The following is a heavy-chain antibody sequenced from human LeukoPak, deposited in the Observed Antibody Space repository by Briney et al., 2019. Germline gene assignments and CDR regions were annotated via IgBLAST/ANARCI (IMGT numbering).Heavy chain of an antibody. D-gene: IGHD1-26*01. CDR2: IYYSGST. CDR3: ARQGIVGARTLNWFDP. J-gene: IGHJ5*02. Sequence: PSETLSLTCTVSGGSISSSSYYWGWIRQPPGKGLEWIGSIYYSGSTYYNPSLKSRVTISVDTSKNQFSLKLSSVTAADTAVYYCARQGIVGARTLNWFDPWGQGTLVTVSS. V-gene: IGHV4-39*01. CDR1: GGSISSSSYY.